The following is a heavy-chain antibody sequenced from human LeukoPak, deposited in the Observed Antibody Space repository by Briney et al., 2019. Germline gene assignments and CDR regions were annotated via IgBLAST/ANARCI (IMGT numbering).Heavy chain of an antibody. J-gene: IGHJ4*02. CDR1: GYTLTELS. D-gene: IGHD1-26*01. Sequence: ASVKVSCKVSGYTLTELSMHWVRQAPGKGLEWMGGFDPEGGETTYAQKFQGRVTMTEDTSTDTAYMELSSLRSEDTAVYYCATSTLPKYSGSYPFDYWGQGTLVTVSS. V-gene: IGHV1-24*01. CDR2: FDPEGGET. CDR3: ATSTLPKYSGSYPFDY.